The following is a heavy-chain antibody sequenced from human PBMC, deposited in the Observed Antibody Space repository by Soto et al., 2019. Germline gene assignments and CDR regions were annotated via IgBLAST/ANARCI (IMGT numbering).Heavy chain of an antibody. CDR1: GASISGYY. D-gene: IGHD2-15*01. J-gene: IGHJ3*01. V-gene: IGHV4-59*08. CDR2: IYNSGST. CDR3: ARHMWIKDIVVYDAFDV. Sequence: PSETLSLTCIVSGASISGYYWSWIRQPPGKGLEWIAYIYNSGSTSYNPSLKSRVTMSVDTSKNQFSLKLTSVTAADTAVYYCARHMWIKDIVVYDAFDVWGQGTMVTVSS.